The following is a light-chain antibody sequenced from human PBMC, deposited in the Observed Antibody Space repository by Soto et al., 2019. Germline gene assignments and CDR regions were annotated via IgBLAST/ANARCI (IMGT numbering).Light chain of an antibody. Sequence: EIVLTQSPATLSLSPGERATLSCRASQGVTLSLAWYQQKPGQAPRLLIYDASKGASGIPARFSGSGSGTDFTLTITSLEPEDFAVYYCQQRTTWPPWTFGQGTKVEIK. J-gene: IGKJ1*01. CDR1: QGVTLS. CDR3: QQRTTWPPWT. V-gene: IGKV3-11*01. CDR2: DAS.